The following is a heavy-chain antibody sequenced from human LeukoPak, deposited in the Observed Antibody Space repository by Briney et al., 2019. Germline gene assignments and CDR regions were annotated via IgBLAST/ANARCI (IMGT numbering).Heavy chain of an antibody. CDR3: AKDIDYGDYVVS. V-gene: IGHV3-23*01. Sequence: GGSLRLSCAASGFTFSGYAMSWVRQAPGKGLEWVSAISSSGGTTYYADSVKGRFTISRDNSKNTLYLQMNSLRAEDTAVYYCAKDIDYGDYVVSWGQGTLVTVSS. D-gene: IGHD4-17*01. CDR2: ISSSGGTT. CDR1: GFTFSGYA. J-gene: IGHJ4*02.